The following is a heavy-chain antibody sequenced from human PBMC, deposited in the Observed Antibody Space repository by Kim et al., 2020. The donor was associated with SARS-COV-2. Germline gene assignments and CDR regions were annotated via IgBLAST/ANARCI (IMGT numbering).Heavy chain of an antibody. Sequence: TNYSPSFQGHVTISADKSISTAYLQWSSLKASDTAMYYCARPSARGAFDIWGQGTMVTVSS. V-gene: IGHV5-10-1*01. J-gene: IGHJ3*02. CDR3: ARPSARGAFDI. CDR2: T.